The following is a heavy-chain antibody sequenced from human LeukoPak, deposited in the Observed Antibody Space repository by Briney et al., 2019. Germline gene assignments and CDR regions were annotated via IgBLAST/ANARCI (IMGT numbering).Heavy chain of an antibody. CDR1: GYTFTGYY. CDR2: INPNSGGT. V-gene: IGHV1-2*02. J-gene: IGHJ4*02. D-gene: IGHD5-24*01. Sequence: GASVKVSCTASGYTFTGYYMHWVRQAPGQGLEWMGWINPNSGGTNYAQKFQGRVTMTRDTSISTAYMELSRLRSDDTAVYYCARDSIPLLAAIDYWGQGTLVTVSS. CDR3: ARDSIPLLAAIDY.